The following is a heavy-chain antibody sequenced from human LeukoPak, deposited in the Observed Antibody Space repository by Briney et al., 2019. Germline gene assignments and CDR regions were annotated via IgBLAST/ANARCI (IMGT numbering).Heavy chain of an antibody. J-gene: IGHJ3*01. Sequence: GGSLRLSCAASGFTFGDHAMHWVRQTPGKGLEWVSGIDWNSSHMVYADSVRGRFTISRDNAKNSLCLQMNSVRTEDTALYYCAKDRSSTLDDAFDFWGQGTMVTVSS. D-gene: IGHD2-2*01. V-gene: IGHV3-9*01. CDR1: GFTFGDHA. CDR3: AKDRSSTLDDAFDF. CDR2: IDWNSSHM.